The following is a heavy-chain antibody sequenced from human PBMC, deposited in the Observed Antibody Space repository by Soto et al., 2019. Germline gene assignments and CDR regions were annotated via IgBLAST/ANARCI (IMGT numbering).Heavy chain of an antibody. CDR3: TREHVVTIFRRGQRGSFDN. V-gene: IGHV3-21*01. J-gene: IGHJ4*02. CDR2: ITSGSDYI. D-gene: IGHD3-9*01. CDR1: GFTFSSYT. Sequence: LRLSCAASGFTFSSYTMNWVRQAPGKGLEWVAFITSGSDYIYYADSVKGRFTISRDDANNSLFLQMSSLRAEDTAVYYCTREHVVTIFRRGQRGSFDNWSQGTLVTVSS.